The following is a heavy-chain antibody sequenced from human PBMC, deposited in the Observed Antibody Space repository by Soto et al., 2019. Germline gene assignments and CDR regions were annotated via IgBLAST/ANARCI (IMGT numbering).Heavy chain of an antibody. Sequence: SETLSLTCAVYGGSFSGYYWSWIRQPPGKGLEWIGEINHSGSTNYNPSLKSRVTISVDTSKNQFSLKLSSVTAADTAVYYCARGRSPALGANFDYWGQGTLVTVSS. CDR2: INHSGST. D-gene: IGHD1-26*01. J-gene: IGHJ4*02. CDR1: GGSFSGYY. CDR3: ARGRSPALGANFDY. V-gene: IGHV4-34*01.